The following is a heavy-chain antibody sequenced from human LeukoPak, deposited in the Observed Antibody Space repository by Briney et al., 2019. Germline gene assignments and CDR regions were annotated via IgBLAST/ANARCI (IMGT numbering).Heavy chain of an antibody. J-gene: IGHJ4*02. CDR2: IYDSGST. Sequence: PSETLSLTCTVSGGSIRSSYYYWGWIRQPPGKGLEWIGSIYDSGSTYYNPSLKSRVTISVDTSKNQFSLKLNSVTAADTAVYYCARHRIVAAGPFDYWGQGTLVTVSS. CDR3: ARHRIVAAGPFDY. V-gene: IGHV4-39*01. D-gene: IGHD6-13*01. CDR1: GGSIRSSYYY.